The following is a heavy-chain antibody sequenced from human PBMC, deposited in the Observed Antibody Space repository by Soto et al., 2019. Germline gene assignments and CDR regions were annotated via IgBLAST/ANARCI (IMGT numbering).Heavy chain of an antibody. D-gene: IGHD6-19*01. V-gene: IGHV3-23*01. CDR1: GFTFSSYT. Sequence: EVQLLESGGGLVQPGGSLRLSCAASGFTFSSYTMSWVRQVPGKGLEWVPSVSGSGGNTYYADSVKGRFTISRDNSKNTLSLQMNSLRAEDTAVYYCAKDRGGFASGWEYFDYWGQGTLVTVSS. J-gene: IGHJ4*02. CDR2: VSGSGGNT. CDR3: AKDRGGFASGWEYFDY.